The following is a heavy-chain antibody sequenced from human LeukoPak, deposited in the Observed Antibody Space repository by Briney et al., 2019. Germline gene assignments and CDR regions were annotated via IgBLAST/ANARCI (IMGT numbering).Heavy chain of an antibody. J-gene: IGHJ6*02. D-gene: IGHD3-10*01. V-gene: IGHV4-39*07. CDR2: IYYSGST. Sequence: IPSETLSLTCTVSGGSISSSSYYWGWLRQPPGKGLEWIGSIYYSGSTYYNPSLKSRVTISVDTSKNQFSLKLSSVTAADTAVYYCARDRGYYGSGSYGRSYGMDVWGQGTTVTVSS. CDR3: ARDRGYYGSGSYGRSYGMDV. CDR1: GGSISSSSYY.